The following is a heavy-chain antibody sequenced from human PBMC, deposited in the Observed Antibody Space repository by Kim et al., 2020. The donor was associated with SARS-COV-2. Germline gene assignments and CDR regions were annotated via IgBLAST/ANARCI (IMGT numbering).Heavy chain of an antibody. J-gene: IGHJ4*02. CDR1: DDSLTDTSFY. D-gene: IGHD2-15*01. CDR2: IYSSGIS. V-gene: IGHV4-39*01. Sequence: SETLSLTCTVSDDSLTDTSFYWGWIRQPPGTGLEWIGTIYSSGISSYKASLQSRLTMSVDTSKKQLSLMLNSVTAADTAVYYCARLTTTLVEVDGKGFGAADYWGQGTLVTVSS. CDR3: ARLTTTLVEVDGKGFGAADY.